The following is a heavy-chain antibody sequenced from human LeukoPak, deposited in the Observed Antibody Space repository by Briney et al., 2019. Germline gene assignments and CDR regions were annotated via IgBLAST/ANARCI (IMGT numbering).Heavy chain of an antibody. CDR2: INPNSGGT. CDR3: ARGRIKIFEEPKDALDI. Sequence: GASVKVSCKASGYSFSGYFIHWVRQAPGQGLEWMGWINPNSGGTHYAQRFQGRVTVTRDTSITTAYMELRRLTSDGTAVFYCARGRIKIFEEPKDALDIWGQGTMVTVSS. D-gene: IGHD3-3*01. V-gene: IGHV1-2*02. J-gene: IGHJ3*02. CDR1: GYSFSGYF.